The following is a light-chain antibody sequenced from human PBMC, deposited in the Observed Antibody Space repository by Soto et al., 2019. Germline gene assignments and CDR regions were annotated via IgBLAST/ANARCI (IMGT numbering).Light chain of an antibody. CDR1: QSFSSTY. J-gene: IGKJ5*01. CDR2: GAS. CDR3: QQYSSSPIT. V-gene: IGKV3-20*01. Sequence: EILFTQSPGTLSLSPGERATLSCRASQSFSSTYLAWYQQKPGQAPRLLIYGASSRATGIPDRFSGGGSGTDFSLTISRLDPEDFEVYYCQQYSSSPITFGQGTRLEIK.